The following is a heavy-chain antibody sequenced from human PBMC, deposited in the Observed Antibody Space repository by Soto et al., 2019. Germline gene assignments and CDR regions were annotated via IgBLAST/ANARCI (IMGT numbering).Heavy chain of an antibody. CDR2: IYSSGST. V-gene: IGHV3-66*01. CDR1: GFTVSSNY. CDR3: AGGYYYDSSGYYYAFDI. J-gene: IGHJ3*02. D-gene: IGHD3-22*01. Sequence: GGSLRLSCAASGFTVSSNYMSWVRQAPGKGLEWVSVIYSSGSTNYADSVKGRFTSSRHNSKNTLYLQMNSLRAEDTAVYYWAGGYYYDSSGYYYAFDIWGQGTMVTVSS.